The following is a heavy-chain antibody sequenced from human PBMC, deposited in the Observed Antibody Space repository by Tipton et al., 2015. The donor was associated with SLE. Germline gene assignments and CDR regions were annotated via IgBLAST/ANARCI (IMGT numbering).Heavy chain of an antibody. D-gene: IGHD6-25*01. J-gene: IGHJ4*02. V-gene: IGHV3-11*04. CDR3: ARQRGTWYFDF. Sequence: SLRLSCDASGFTFRNYNMRWFRQAPGKGLEWVAFISDSGSSIYYADSVKGRFTISRDNAKNSFYLQMDSLRGDDTAVYYCARQRGTWYFDFWGPGTLVSVSS. CDR2: ISDSGSSI. CDR1: GFTFRNYN.